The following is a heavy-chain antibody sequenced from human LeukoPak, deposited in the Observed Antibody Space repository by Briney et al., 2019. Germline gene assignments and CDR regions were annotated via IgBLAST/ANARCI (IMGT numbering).Heavy chain of an antibody. D-gene: IGHD5-12*01. CDR2: ISGSGGST. Sequence: PGGSLRLSCAASGFTFSSYAMSWVRQAPGKGLEWVSAISGSGGSTYYADSVKGRFTISRDYSKNTLYLQMNSLRAEDTAVYYCAKDRYFPFVATADYWGQGTLATVSS. CDR1: GFTFSSYA. V-gene: IGHV3-23*01. J-gene: IGHJ4*02. CDR3: AKDRYFPFVATADY.